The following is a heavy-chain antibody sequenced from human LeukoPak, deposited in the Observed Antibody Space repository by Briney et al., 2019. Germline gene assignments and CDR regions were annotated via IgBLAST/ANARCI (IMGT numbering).Heavy chain of an antibody. D-gene: IGHD2-8*01. V-gene: IGHV3-33*01. J-gene: IGHJ4*02. CDR2: IWYDGSNK. CDR3: ARSRFCTSGGCYYDF. Sequence: PGGSLRLSCAASGFTFSSYGMHWVRQAPGKGLEWVAVIWYDGSNKYYADSVKGRFTISRDNAKNTLFLQMNSLRAEDTAVYYCARSRFCTSGGCYYDFWGQGILVTVSS. CDR1: GFTFSSYG.